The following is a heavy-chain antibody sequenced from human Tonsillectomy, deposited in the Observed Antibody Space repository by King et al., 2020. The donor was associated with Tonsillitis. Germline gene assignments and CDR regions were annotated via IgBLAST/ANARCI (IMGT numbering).Heavy chain of an antibody. D-gene: IGHD1-26*01. CDR2: ISGYNGNT. V-gene: IGHV1-18*04. CDR1: GYTFTNYG. Sequence: QLVQSGAEVKKPGASVKVSCKTSGYTFTNYGISWVRQAPGQGLEWMGWISGYNGNTMYAQKFQGRVTMTTDTSTSTAYMDLGSLRSDDTAVYYCARYVREWELYYYYYGLDVWGQGTRVTVSS. CDR3: ARYVREWELYYYYYGLDV. J-gene: IGHJ6*02.